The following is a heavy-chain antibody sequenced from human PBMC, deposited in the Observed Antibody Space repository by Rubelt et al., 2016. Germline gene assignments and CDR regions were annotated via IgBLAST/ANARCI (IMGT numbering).Heavy chain of an antibody. Sequence: QAQLVQSGSELKEPGASVKISCKASGYSFHDYVVNWVRQAPGQGLEWMGLINPSGGSTSYAQKFQGRVTITAEESTSAAYRELSSLRAEDTAVYYCARDLRGGGEQWLAYYFDYWGQGTLVTVSS. CDR2: INPSGGST. CDR3: ARDLRGGGEQWLAYYFDY. CDR1: GYSFHDYV. D-gene: IGHD6-19*01. J-gene: IGHJ4*02. V-gene: IGHV1-46*02.